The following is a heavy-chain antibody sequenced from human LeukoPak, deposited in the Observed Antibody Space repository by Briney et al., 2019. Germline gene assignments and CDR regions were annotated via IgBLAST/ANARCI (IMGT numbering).Heavy chain of an antibody. J-gene: IGHJ4*02. CDR1: GFTFSSYE. V-gene: IGHV3-48*03. D-gene: IGHD5-12*01. Sequence: GGSLRLSCAASGFTFSSYEMNWVRQAPGKGLEWVSYISSSGSTIYYADSLQGRFTVSRDNSKNTIFLQMNSLRVEDTAVYYCAKARRGGYDCFDSWGQGTLVTVSS. CDR2: ISSSGSTI. CDR3: AKARRGGYDCFDS.